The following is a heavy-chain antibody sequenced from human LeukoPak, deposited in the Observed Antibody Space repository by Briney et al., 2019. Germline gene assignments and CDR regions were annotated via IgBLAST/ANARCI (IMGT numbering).Heavy chain of an antibody. D-gene: IGHD6-13*01. CDR3: AREQQLNWFDP. CDR2: INAGKGNT. J-gene: IGHJ5*02. CDR1: GYTFTSYA. V-gene: IGHV1-3*01. Sequence: ASVKVSCKASGYTFTSYAMHWVRQAPGQRLEWMGWINAGKGNTKYSQKFQGRVTITRDTSASTAYMELSSLRSEDTAVYYCAREQQLNWFDPWGQGTLVTVSS.